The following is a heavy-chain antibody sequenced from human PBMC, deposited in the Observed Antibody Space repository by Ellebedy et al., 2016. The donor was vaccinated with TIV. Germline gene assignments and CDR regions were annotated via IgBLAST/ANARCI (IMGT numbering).Heavy chain of an antibody. V-gene: IGHV3-23*01. D-gene: IGHD3-9*01. J-gene: IGHJ4*02. Sequence: GESLKISXAASGFTFSSYSMNWVRQAPGKGLEWVSGISGSGGSTYYADSVKGRFTISRDNSKNTLYVQMNSLRAEDTAVYYCAKDSPSSLRYFGYWGQGTLVTVSS. CDR3: AKDSPSSLRYFGY. CDR1: GFTFSSYS. CDR2: ISGSGGST.